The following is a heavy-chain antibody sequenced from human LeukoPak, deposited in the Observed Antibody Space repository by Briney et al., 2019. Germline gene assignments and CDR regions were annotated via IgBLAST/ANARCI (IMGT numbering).Heavy chain of an antibody. J-gene: IGHJ6*02. CDR1: GYTFTGYY. V-gene: IGHV1-2*02. D-gene: IGHD6-25*01. Sequence: ASVKVSCKASGYTFTGYYIHWVRQGPGQGLEWMGWINPNSGGANYAQKFQGRVTMARDTSISTAYMELTRLNSDDTAVYYCARRAVYYYYGMDVWGQGSTVTVPS. CDR2: INPNSGGA. CDR3: ARRAVYYYYGMDV.